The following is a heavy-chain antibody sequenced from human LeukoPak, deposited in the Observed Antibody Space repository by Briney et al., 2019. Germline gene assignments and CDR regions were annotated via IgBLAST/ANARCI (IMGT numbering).Heavy chain of an antibody. CDR2: ITISGNTR. V-gene: IGHV3-48*03. J-gene: IGHJ5*02. CDR3: ARGDPYADL. CDR1: GFSFSTYE. D-gene: IGHD2-2*01. Sequence: GGSLRLSCAASGFSFSTYEMNWVRQAPGKGLEWVSDITISGNTRNYADLVKGRFTISRDNARNSLYLQMNSLRVEDTAVYYCARGDPYADLWGQGTLVTVAS.